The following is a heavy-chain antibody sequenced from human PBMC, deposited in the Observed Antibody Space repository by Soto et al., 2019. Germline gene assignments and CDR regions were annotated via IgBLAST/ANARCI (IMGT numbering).Heavy chain of an antibody. Sequence: QVQLQESGPGLVKPSQTLSLTCTVSGGSISSGDYYWSWIRQPPGKGLEWIGYIYYSGSTYYNPSLKSRVTISVDTSKNQFSLKLSSVTAADTAVYYCARALLKDIVVVVAEPEFDYWGQGTLVTVSS. J-gene: IGHJ4*02. CDR1: GGSISSGDYY. V-gene: IGHV4-30-4*01. CDR2: IYYSGST. D-gene: IGHD2-15*01. CDR3: ARALLKDIVVVVAEPEFDY.